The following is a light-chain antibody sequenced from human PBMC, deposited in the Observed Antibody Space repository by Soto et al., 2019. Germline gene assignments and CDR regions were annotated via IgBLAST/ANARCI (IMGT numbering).Light chain of an antibody. CDR2: GAS. CDR3: QQYNNWPRT. CDR1: QNIRSS. J-gene: IGKJ1*01. V-gene: IGKV3D-15*01. Sequence: EVVLTQSPAYLSASPGERVTLSCRASQNIRSSLAWYQQKPGQAPRLLIFGASIRVTGIPDRFIGSGSGTDFTLTISRLEPEDFAVYYCQQYNNWPRTFGQGTKVDIK.